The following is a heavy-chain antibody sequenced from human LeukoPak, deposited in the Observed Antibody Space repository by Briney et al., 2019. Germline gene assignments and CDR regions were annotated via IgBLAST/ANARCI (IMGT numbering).Heavy chain of an antibody. J-gene: IGHJ5*02. Sequence: GVSLRLSCAASGFTFSSYAMSWVRQAPGKGLEWVSAISGSGGSAYYADSVKGRFTISRDNSKNTLYLQVNSLRAEDTAVYYCAKVDSTNWFDPWGQGTLVTVSS. CDR1: GFTFSSYA. CDR2: ISGSGGSA. CDR3: AKVDSTNWFDP. V-gene: IGHV3-23*01. D-gene: IGHD2-15*01.